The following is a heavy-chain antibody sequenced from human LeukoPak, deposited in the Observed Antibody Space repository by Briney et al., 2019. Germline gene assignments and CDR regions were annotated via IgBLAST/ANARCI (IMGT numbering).Heavy chain of an antibody. CDR2: IYHSGST. Sequence: SGTLSLTCAVSGGSISSSNWWSWVRQPPGKGLEWIGEIYHSGSTNYNPSLKSRVTISVDKSKNQFSLKLSSVTAADTAVYYCGRKYSSGWYRGNYFDYWGQGTLVTVSS. CDR1: GGSISSSNW. CDR3: GRKYSSGWYRGNYFDY. V-gene: IGHV4-4*02. J-gene: IGHJ4*02. D-gene: IGHD6-19*01.